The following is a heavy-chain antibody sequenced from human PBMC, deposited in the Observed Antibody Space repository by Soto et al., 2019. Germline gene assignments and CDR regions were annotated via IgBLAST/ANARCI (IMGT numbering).Heavy chain of an antibody. D-gene: IGHD3-10*01. CDR2: INPNSGNI. V-gene: IGHV1-8*01. J-gene: IGHJ4*02. Sequence: ASGKVSCKASGNTFTSYDINWVRQATGHGLEWMGWINPNSGNIGYAQKFQGRVTMTRDTATRTAYMEVSRLRSDDTAVYYCARGRASGSYYLLDYWGQGTLVTVSS. CDR1: GNTFTSYD. CDR3: ARGRASGSYYLLDY.